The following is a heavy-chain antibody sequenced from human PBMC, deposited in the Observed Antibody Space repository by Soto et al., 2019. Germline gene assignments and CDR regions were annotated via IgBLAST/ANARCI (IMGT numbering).Heavy chain of an antibody. CDR2: IIPIYGAT. CDR3: ATEATDSGNLSRAY. Sequence: SVKVSCKASRGTFNTYAINWVRQAPGQGLEWVGGIIPIYGATYFAQNFQGRVTIVADESTSTAYMELSSLRYDDTAVYYCATEATDSGNLSRAYWAQGTLVSVSS. V-gene: IGHV1-69*13. D-gene: IGHD1-26*01. J-gene: IGHJ4*02. CDR1: RGTFNTYA.